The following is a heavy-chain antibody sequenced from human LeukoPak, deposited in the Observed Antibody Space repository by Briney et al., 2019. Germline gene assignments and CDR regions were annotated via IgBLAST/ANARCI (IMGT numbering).Heavy chain of an antibody. J-gene: IGHJ4*02. CDR2: MSASGSHT. D-gene: IGHD1/OR15-1a*01. CDR1: GFIFSDFA. Sequence: PGGSLRLSCAASGFIFSDFAMSWVRQAPGKGLEWVSGMSASGSHTHSADFVKGRFTISRDNFKGTLYLQMNGLRVEDTAVYYCAKVRSGNNYYFDYWGQGTLVTVSS. V-gene: IGHV3-23*01. CDR3: AKVRSGNNYYFDY.